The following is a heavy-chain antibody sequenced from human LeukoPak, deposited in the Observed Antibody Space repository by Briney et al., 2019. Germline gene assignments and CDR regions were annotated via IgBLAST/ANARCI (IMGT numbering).Heavy chain of an antibody. V-gene: IGHV1-8*01. J-gene: IGHJ5*02. D-gene: IGHD2-15*01. CDR3: ARDQDIVVVVAALRQREMGGFDP. CDR1: VYTFTSYD. CDR2: RNPNSGNT. Sequence: ASVKVSCKASVYTFTSYDINWVRQATGQGLEWMGWRNPNSGNTGYAQKFQGRVTMTRNTSISTAYMELSSLRSEDTAVYYCARDQDIVVVVAALRQREMGGFDPWGQGTLVTVSS.